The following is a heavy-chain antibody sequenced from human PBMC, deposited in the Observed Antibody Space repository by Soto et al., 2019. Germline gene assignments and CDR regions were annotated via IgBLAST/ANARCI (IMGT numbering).Heavy chain of an antibody. CDR1: GGSISSGGYY. V-gene: IGHV4-31*03. CDR3: ARGGGLTTVNY. J-gene: IGHJ4*02. Sequence: QVQLQESGPGLVKPSETLSLTCTVSGGSISSGGYYWSWIRQHPGKGLEWIGDIYDSGSTHYNPSLKSRVDISLDTSKNPFSLRLSSVTAADTAVYYCARGGGLTTVNYWGQGTLVTVSS. D-gene: IGHD4-4*01. CDR2: IYDSGST.